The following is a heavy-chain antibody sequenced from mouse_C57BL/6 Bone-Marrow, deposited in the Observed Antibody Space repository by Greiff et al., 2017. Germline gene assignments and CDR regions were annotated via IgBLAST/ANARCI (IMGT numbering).Heavy chain of an antibody. Sequence: VQLQQSGPELVKPGASVKLSCKASGYTFTSYDINWVKRRPGQGLEWIGWIYPRDGSTKYNEKFKGKATLTVDTSSSTAYMELHSLTSEDSAVYCCAKATVVASFFYYAMDDWGQGTSVTVSS. CDR3: AKATVVASFFYYAMDD. J-gene: IGHJ4*01. CDR2: IYPRDGST. V-gene: IGHV1-85*01. CDR1: GYTFTSYD. D-gene: IGHD1-1*01.